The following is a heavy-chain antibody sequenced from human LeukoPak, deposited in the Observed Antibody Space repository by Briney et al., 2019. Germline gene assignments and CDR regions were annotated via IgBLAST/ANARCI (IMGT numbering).Heavy chain of an antibody. V-gene: IGHV3-21*01. CDR3: ARFSGDYYYMDV. CDR1: GLTFSSYS. J-gene: IGHJ6*03. CDR2: ISSSSSYI. Sequence: PGGSLRLSCAASGLTFSSYSMNWVRQAPGKGLEWVSSISSSSSYIYYADSVKGRFTISRDNAKNSLYLQMNSLRAEDTAVYYCARFSGDYYYMDVWGKGTTVTVSS.